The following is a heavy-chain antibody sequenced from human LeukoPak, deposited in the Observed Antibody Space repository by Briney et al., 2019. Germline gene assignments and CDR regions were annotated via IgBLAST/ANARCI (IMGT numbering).Heavy chain of an antibody. J-gene: IGHJ4*02. Sequence: EASVKVSCKASGGTFSSYAISWVRQAPGQGLEWMGGIIPIFGTANYAQKFQGRVTITADKSTSTAYMELSSLRSEDTAVYYCARDRFPTQWLVHASPFDYWGQGTLVTVSS. CDR1: GGTFSSYA. D-gene: IGHD6-19*01. CDR2: IIPIFGTA. V-gene: IGHV1-69*06. CDR3: ARDRFPTQWLVHASPFDY.